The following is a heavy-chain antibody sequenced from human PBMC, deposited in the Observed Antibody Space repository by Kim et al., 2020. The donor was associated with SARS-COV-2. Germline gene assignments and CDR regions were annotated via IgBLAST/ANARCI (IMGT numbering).Heavy chain of an antibody. CDR3: TTVSMR. CDR2: IKSKTDGGTA. J-gene: IGHJ4*02. CDR1: GIPFSNAW. D-gene: IGHD2-2*01. Sequence: GGSLRLSCAVSGIPFSNAWFNWVRQSPGKGLEWVGRIKSKTDGGTADLAAPVKGRFAIPRDDSKNTLSLLMNNVETDDSAVYYCTTVSMRWGQGTLVTVS. V-gene: IGHV3-15*01.